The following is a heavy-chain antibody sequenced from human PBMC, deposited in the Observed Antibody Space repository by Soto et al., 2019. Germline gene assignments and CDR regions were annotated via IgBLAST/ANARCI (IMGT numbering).Heavy chain of an antibody. CDR3: ARRRIVGAKDYYYGMDV. CDR2: IYYSGST. Sequence: SETLSLTCTVSGGSISSYYWSWIRQPPGKGLEWIGYIYYSGSTNYNPSLKSRVTISVDTSKNQFSLKLSSVTAADTAVYYCARRRIVGAKDYYYGMDVWGQGTTVTVSS. D-gene: IGHD1-26*01. CDR1: GGSISSYY. J-gene: IGHJ6*02. V-gene: IGHV4-59*08.